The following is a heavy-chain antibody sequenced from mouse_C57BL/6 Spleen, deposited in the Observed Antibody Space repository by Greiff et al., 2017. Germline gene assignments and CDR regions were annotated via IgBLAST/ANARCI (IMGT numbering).Heavy chain of an antibody. CDR3: ARDNDYDWFAY. J-gene: IGHJ3*01. V-gene: IGHV5-6*01. D-gene: IGHD2-4*01. Sequence: EVQLVESGGDLVKPGGSLKLSCAASGFTFSSYGMSWVRQTPDKRLEWVATISSGGSYTYYPDSVKGRFTISRDNAKNTLYLQMSSLKSEDTAMYYCARDNDYDWFAYWGQGTLVTVSA. CDR2: ISSGGSYT. CDR1: GFTFSSYG.